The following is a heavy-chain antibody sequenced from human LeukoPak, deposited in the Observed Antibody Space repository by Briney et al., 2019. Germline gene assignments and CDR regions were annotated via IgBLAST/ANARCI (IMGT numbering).Heavy chain of an antibody. J-gene: IGHJ6*02. Sequence: PGGSXRLSXXXXXXXXSSYWMHWVRXVPGKGLVWVSRINSDGSSTSYADSVKGRFTISRDNAKNTLYLQMNSLRAEDTAMYYCARMRVVAGTIGYGMDVWGQGTTVTVS. CDR1: XXXXSSYW. D-gene: IGHD6-19*01. CDR3: ARMRVVAGTIGYGMDV. CDR2: INSDGSST. V-gene: IGHV3-74*01.